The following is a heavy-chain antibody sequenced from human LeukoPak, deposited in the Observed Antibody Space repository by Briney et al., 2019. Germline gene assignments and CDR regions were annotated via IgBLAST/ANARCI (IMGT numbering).Heavy chain of an antibody. J-gene: IGHJ5*02. D-gene: IGHD3/OR15-3a*01. CDR3: ARDRAANQDWVEFDP. V-gene: IGHV3-66*03. CDR1: GFRFSDYY. Sequence: GGSLRLSCAVSGFRFSDYYMSWVRQAPGKGLEWVGLIRDSGEAFYADFARGRVAISRDESENTLYLQMNSLRVEDTAVYFCARDRAANQDWVEFDPWGQGTPVIVSS. CDR2: IRDSGEA.